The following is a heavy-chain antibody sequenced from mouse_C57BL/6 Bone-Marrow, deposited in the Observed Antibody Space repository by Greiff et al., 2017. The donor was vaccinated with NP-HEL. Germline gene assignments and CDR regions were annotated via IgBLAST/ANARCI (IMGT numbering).Heavy chain of an antibody. J-gene: IGHJ2*01. CDR3: AGSYADYFDY. CDR2: IDPSDSYT. Sequence: QVQLQQPGAELVKPGASVKLSCKASGYTFTSYWMQWVKQRPGQGLEWIGEIDPSDSYTNYNQKFKGKATLTVDTSSSTAYMQLSSLTSEDSAVYYCAGSYADYFDYWGQGTTLTVSS. V-gene: IGHV1-50*01. D-gene: IGHD1-1*02. CDR1: GYTFTSYW.